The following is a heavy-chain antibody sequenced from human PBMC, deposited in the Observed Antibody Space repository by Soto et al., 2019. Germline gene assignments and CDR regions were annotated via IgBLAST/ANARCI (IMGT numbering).Heavy chain of an antibody. V-gene: IGHV4-39*01. CDR3: ARLLLGFLEWLPHAFDI. D-gene: IGHD3-3*01. CDR1: GGSISSSSYY. J-gene: IGHJ3*02. CDR2: IYYSGST. Sequence: QLQLQESGPGLVKPSETLSLTCTVSGGSISSSSYYWGWIRQPPGKGLEWIGSIYYSGSTYYNPSLKSRVTISVDTSKNQFSLKLSSVTAADTAVYYCARLLLGFLEWLPHAFDIWGQGTMVTVSS.